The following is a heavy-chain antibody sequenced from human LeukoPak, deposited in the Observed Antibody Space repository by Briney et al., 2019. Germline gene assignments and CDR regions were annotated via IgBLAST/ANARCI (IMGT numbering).Heavy chain of an antibody. J-gene: IGHJ3*02. Sequence: QPGGSLRLSCAASGFTFSSYWMTWVRQAPGKGLEWVANIKREGREKYYVASVKGRFTISRDNAKNSLYLQMNTLRAEDTAVYYCARLGLGPVFDIWGQGTMVTVSS. CDR2: IKREGREK. CDR1: GFTFSSYW. V-gene: IGHV3-7*01. D-gene: IGHD7-27*01. CDR3: ARLGLGPVFDI.